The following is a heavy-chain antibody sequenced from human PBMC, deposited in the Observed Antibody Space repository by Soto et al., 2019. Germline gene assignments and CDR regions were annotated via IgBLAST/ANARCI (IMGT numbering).Heavy chain of an antibody. Sequence: GESLKISCKGSGYSFTSYWIGWVRQMPGKGLEWMGIIYPGDSDTRYSPSFQGQVTISADKSINTAYLQWSSLKASDTAMYYCARRFDFWSGYKAYGMDVWGQGTTVTVSS. D-gene: IGHD3-3*01. CDR2: IYPGDSDT. CDR3: ARRFDFWSGYKAYGMDV. CDR1: GYSFTSYW. V-gene: IGHV5-51*01. J-gene: IGHJ6*02.